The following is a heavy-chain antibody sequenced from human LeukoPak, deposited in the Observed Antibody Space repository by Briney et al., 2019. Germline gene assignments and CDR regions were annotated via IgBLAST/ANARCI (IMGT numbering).Heavy chain of an antibody. CDR1: GFTFSSYS. Sequence: GGSLRLSCAASGFTFSSYSMNWVRQAPGKGLEWVSSISSSSSYIYYADSVKGRFTISRDNAKNSLYLQMNSLRAEDTAVYYCARGGYDYIWGSYRDPPYYFDYWGQGTLITVSS. D-gene: IGHD3-16*02. V-gene: IGHV3-21*01. CDR3: ARGGYDYIWGSYRDPPYYFDY. J-gene: IGHJ4*02. CDR2: ISSSSSYI.